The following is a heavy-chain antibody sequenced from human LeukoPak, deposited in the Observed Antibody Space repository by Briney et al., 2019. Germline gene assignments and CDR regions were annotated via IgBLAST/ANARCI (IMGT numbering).Heavy chain of an antibody. D-gene: IGHD3-10*01. CDR3: ATEGHSKGVRGVPIPPDI. Sequence: PSETLSLTCTVSGGSISSNNYYWGWIRQPPGKGLEWIGTIYYSGKTYYNPSLKSRVTISVDTSKNQFSLKLSSVTAADTAVYYCATEGHSKGVRGVPIPPDIWGQGTVVTVSS. V-gene: IGHV4-39*07. CDR2: IYYSGKT. CDR1: GGSISSNNYY. J-gene: IGHJ3*02.